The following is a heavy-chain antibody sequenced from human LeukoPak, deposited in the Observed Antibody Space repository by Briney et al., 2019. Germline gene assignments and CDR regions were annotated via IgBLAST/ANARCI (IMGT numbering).Heavy chain of an antibody. CDR3: ARGSTVVVTARQNDAFDI. CDR1: GGSFSGYY. J-gene: IGHJ3*02. V-gene: IGHV4-34*01. Sequence: PSETLSLTCAVYGGSFSGYYWSWIRQPPGKGLEWIGEINHSGSTNYNPSLKSRVTISVDTSKNQFSLKLSSVTAADTAVYYCARGSTVVVTARQNDAFDIWGQGTMVTVSS. D-gene: IGHD2-21*02. CDR2: INHSGST.